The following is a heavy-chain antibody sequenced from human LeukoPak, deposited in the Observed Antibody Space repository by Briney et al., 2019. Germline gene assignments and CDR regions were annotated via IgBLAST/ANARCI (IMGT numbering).Heavy chain of an antibody. CDR2: IYYSGST. CDR1: GGSISSSSYY. CDR3: ARDRRDYYSSGSYYDY. V-gene: IGHV4-39*07. J-gene: IGHJ4*02. Sequence: SSETLSLTCTVSGGSISSSSYYWGWIRQPPGKGLEWIGSIYYSGSTYYNPSLKSRVTISVDTSKNQFSLKLSSVTAADTAVYYCARDRRDYYSSGSYYDYWGQGTLVTVSS. D-gene: IGHD3-10*01.